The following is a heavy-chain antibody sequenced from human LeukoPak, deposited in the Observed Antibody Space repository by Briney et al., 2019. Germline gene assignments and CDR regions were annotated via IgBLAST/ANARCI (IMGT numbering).Heavy chain of an antibody. CDR2: ISYDGSNK. J-gene: IGHJ6*04. D-gene: IGHD3-10*01. Sequence: GRSLRLSCAASGFTFSSYGMHWVRQAPGKGLEWVAVISYDGSNKYYADSVKGRFTISRDNSKNTLYLQMNSLRAEDAAVYYGAKGYYGSGSYVLMDVWGKGTTVTASS. CDR3: AKGYYGSGSYVLMDV. CDR1: GFTFSSYG. V-gene: IGHV3-30*18.